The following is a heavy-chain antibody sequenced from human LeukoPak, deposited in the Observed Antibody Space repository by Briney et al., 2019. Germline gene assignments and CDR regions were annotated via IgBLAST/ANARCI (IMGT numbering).Heavy chain of an antibody. Sequence: SETLSLTCAVYGGSFSGYYWSWIRQPPGKGLEWIGAINHSGSTNYNPSLKSRVTISVDTSKNQFSLKLSSVTAADTAVYYCARGGSTGNQRKQQLANWFDPWGQGTLVTVSS. CDR3: ARGGSTGNQRKQQLANWFDP. V-gene: IGHV4-34*01. CDR2: INHSGST. J-gene: IGHJ5*02. D-gene: IGHD6-13*01. CDR1: GGSFSGYY.